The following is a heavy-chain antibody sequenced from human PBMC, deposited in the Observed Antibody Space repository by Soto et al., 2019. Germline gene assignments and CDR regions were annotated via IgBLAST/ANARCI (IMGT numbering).Heavy chain of an antibody. D-gene: IGHD4-17*01. J-gene: IGHJ4*02. Sequence: SETLSLTCTVSGGSISSGGYYWSWIRQHPGKGLEWIGYIYYSGSTYYNPSLKSRVTISVDTSKNQFSLKLSSVTAADTAVYYCARTDYGVPHWFDCWGQGTLVTVSS. CDR3: ARTDYGVPHWFDC. CDR1: GGSISSGGYY. CDR2: IYYSGST. V-gene: IGHV4-31*03.